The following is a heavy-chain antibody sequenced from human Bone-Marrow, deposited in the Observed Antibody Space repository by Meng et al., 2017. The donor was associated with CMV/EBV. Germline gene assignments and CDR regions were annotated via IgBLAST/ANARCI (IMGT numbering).Heavy chain of an antibody. CDR3: AKGGYYDSSGLDY. J-gene: IGHJ4*02. Sequence: GESLKISCAASGFTFSSYEMNWVRQAPGKGLEWVSLISWDGGSTYYADSVKGRFTISRDNSKNSLYLQMNSLRAEDTALYYCAKGGYYDSSGLDYWGQGTLVTVSS. V-gene: IGHV3-43D*03. CDR2: ISWDGGST. D-gene: IGHD3-22*01. CDR1: GFTFSSYE.